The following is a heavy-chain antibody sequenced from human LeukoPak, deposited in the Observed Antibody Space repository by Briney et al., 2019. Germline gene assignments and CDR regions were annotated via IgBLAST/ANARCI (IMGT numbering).Heavy chain of an antibody. V-gene: IGHV3-30*03. CDR1: GFTFSSYS. CDR2: ISYDGSNK. D-gene: IGHD6-6*01. J-gene: IGHJ4*02. CDR3: ASGPLISYNSSTCPPFDY. Sequence: PGRSLRLSCAASGFTFSSYSIHWVRQAPGKGLEWVAVISYDGSNKYYVDSVKGRFTISRDNSKNTLYLQMNSLRAEDTAVYYCASGPLISYNSSTCPPFDYWGQGTLVTVSS.